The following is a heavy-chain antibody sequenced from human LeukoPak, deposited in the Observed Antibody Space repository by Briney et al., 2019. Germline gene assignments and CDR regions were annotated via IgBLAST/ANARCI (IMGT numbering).Heavy chain of an antibody. CDR1: GFTVSSNY. V-gene: IGHV3-53*01. D-gene: IGHD3-9*01. J-gene: IGHJ4*02. Sequence: GGSLRLSCAASGFTVSSNYMSWVRQAPGKGLEWVSVIYSGGSTYYADSVKGRFTISRDNSKNTLYLQMNSLRAEDTAVYYCASGIDGDIFDYWGQGTLVTVSS. CDR2: IYSGGST. CDR3: ASGIDGDIFDY.